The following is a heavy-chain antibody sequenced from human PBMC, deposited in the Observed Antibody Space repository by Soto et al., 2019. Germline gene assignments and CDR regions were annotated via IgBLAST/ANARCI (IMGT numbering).Heavy chain of an antibody. V-gene: IGHV4-34*01. D-gene: IGHD3-10*01. Sequence: KTSETLSLTCAVYGGSFSGYYWSWIRQPPGKGLEWIGEINHSGSTNYNPSLKSRVTISVDTSKNQFSLKLSSVTAADTAVYYCASSPFYYGSGSLHYSGQATLLTGSS. CDR1: GGSFSGYY. J-gene: IGHJ4*02. CDR2: INHSGST. CDR3: ASSPFYYGSGSLHY.